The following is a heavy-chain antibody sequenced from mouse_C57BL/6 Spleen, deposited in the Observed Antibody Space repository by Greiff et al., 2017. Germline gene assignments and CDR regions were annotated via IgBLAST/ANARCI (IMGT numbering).Heavy chain of an antibody. D-gene: IGHD2-1*01. J-gene: IGHJ2*01. CDR1: GFTFSDYY. CDR2: INYDGSST. CDR3: AREDYGNLLDD. V-gene: IGHV5-16*01. Sequence: EVQLVESEGGLVQPGSSMKLSCTASGFTFSDYYMAWVRQVPEKGLEWVANINYDGSSTYYLDSLKSRFILSRDNAKNILYLQMSSLKSEDTATYDCAREDYGNLLDDWGKGTTLTGSS.